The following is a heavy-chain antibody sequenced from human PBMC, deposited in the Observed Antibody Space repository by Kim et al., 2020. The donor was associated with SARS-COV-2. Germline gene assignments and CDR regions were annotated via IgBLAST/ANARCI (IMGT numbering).Heavy chain of an antibody. V-gene: IGHV5-51*01. D-gene: IGHD6-19*01. CDR1: GYSFTSYW. J-gene: IGHJ4*02. Sequence: GESLKISCKGSGYSFTSYWIGWVRQMPGKGLEWMGIIYAGDSETRYSPSFQGQVIISADKSISTAYLQWSSLKASDTAMYYCARHVDSSGWGAGDFDYWGQGTLVTVSS. CDR3: ARHVDSSGWGAGDFDY. CDR2: IYAGDSET.